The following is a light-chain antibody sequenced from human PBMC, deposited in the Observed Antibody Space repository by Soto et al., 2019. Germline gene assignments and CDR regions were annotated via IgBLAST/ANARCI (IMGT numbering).Light chain of an antibody. V-gene: IGKV3-20*01. CDR3: QQYNNWPLT. CDR2: GAS. CDR1: QSVTSSY. Sequence: EIVLTQSPGTLSLSPGERATLSCRASQSVTSSYLAWYQQKPGQAPRLLIYGASGRATGIPDRFSGSGSGTDFTLTISSLQSDDFAVYYCQQYNNWPLTFGGGTKVDIK. J-gene: IGKJ4*01.